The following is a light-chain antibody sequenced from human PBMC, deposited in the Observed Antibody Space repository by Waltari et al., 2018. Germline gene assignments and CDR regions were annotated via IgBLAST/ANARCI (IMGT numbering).Light chain of an antibody. Sequence: QSALTQPASVSGSPGPSITIPFTGTSSHVGGHNSVPWYHHPPDQAPNLMISGVSNRPSGVSNRFSGSKSGHTASLTISGLQAEDEADYYCSSYTSSSTYVVFGGGTRLTVL. CDR3: SSYTSSSTYVV. CDR2: GVS. J-gene: IGLJ2*01. CDR1: SSHVGGHNS. V-gene: IGLV2-14*01.